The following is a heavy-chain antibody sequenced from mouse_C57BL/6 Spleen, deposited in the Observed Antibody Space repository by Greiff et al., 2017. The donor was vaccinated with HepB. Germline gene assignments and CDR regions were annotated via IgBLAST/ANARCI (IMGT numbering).Heavy chain of an antibody. J-gene: IGHJ2*01. CDR3: ARGGYYY. CDR2: IDPSDSYT. Sequence: VQLQQSGAELVMPGASVKLSCKASGYTFTSYWMHWVKQRPGQGLEWIGEIDPSDSYTNYNQKFKGKSTLTVDKPSSTAYMQLSSLTSEDSAVYYCARGGYYYWGQGTTLTVSS. V-gene: IGHV1-69*01. D-gene: IGHD2-3*01. CDR1: GYTFTSYW.